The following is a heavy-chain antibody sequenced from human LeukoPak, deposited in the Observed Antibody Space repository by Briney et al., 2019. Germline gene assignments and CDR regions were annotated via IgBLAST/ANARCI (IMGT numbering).Heavy chain of an antibody. CDR3: ARFDYYDSSGYYAYYFDY. J-gene: IGHJ4*02. D-gene: IGHD3-22*01. CDR2: IYYSGST. V-gene: IGHV4-39*01. CDR1: GGSISSSSYY. Sequence: SETLSLTCTVSGGSISSSSYYWGWIRQPPGKRLEWIGSIYYSGSTYYNPSLKSRVTISVDTSKNQFSLKLSSVTAADTAVYYCARFDYYDSSGYYAYYFDYWGQGTLVTVSS.